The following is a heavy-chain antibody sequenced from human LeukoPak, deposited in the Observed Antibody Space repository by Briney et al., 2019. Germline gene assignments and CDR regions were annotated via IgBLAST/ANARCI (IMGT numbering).Heavy chain of an antibody. Sequence: SETLSLTCTVSGYSISSGNYWGWIRQSPGKGLEWIGTIYHSGSTYYNPSLKSRVTISVDTSKNQISLRLSSVTAADTAIYYCARGNSDRFPPYMDYWGQGILVIVSS. CDR1: GYSISSGNY. CDR3: ARGNSDRFPPYMDY. V-gene: IGHV4-38-2*02. J-gene: IGHJ4*02. D-gene: IGHD2-21*01. CDR2: IYHSGST.